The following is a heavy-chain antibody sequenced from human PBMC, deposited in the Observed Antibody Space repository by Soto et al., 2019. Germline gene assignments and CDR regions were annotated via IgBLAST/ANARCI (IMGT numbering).Heavy chain of an antibody. D-gene: IGHD6-19*01. CDR1: GFTFSSYS. CDR2: ISSSSSYI. CDR3: ARGSGSSGPRITKGDAFDI. Sequence: PVGSPRLSCAASGFTFSSYSMNWVRQAPGKGLEWVSSISSSSSYIYYADSVKGRFTISRDNAKNSLYLQMNSLRAEDTAVYYCARGSGSSGPRITKGDAFDIRGQGTMVTVSS. V-gene: IGHV3-21*01. J-gene: IGHJ3*02.